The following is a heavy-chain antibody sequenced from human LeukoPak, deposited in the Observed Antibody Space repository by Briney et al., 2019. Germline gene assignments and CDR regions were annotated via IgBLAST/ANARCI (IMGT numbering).Heavy chain of an antibody. CDR2: IYPGDSDT. CDR3: AKSRRLGDLSAQDY. J-gene: IGHJ4*02. CDR1: GYSFTSYW. D-gene: IGHD3-16*02. Sequence: GESLKISCKGSGYSFTSYWIGWVRQMPGKGLEWMGIIYPGDSDTRYSPSFQGQVTISADRSSTAYLQWSSLKASDTAIYYCAKSRRLGDLSAQDYWGQGTLVTVSS. V-gene: IGHV5-51*01.